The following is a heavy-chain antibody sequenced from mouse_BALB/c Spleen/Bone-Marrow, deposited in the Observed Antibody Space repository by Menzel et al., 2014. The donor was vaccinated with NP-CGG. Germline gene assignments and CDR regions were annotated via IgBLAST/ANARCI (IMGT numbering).Heavy chain of an antibody. CDR3: ARDWDYYAMDY. J-gene: IGHJ4*01. D-gene: IGHD4-1*01. V-gene: IGHV1S135*01. CDR1: GYAFTSYN. Sequence: VQLKHSGPELVKPGASVKVSCKASGYAFTSYNMYWVKQSHGKSLEWIGYIDPYNGGTSQNQKFKGKATLTVDKSSSTAYMHLSSLSSEDSAVYYCARDWDYYAMDYWGQGTSVTVSS. CDR2: IDPYNGGT.